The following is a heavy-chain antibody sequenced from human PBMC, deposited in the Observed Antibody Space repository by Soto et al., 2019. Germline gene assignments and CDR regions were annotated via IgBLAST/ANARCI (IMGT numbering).Heavy chain of an antibody. J-gene: IGHJ4*02. CDR3: ATDLDRIVVGPAAMTSGGPRGYY. CDR1: GYTLTELS. Sequence: ASVKVSCKVSGYTLTELSMHWVRQAPGKGLEWMGGFDPEDGETIYAQKFQGRVTMTEDTSTDTAYMELSSLRSEDTAVYYCATDLDRIVVGPAAMTSGGPRGYYWGQGTRVTVAS. D-gene: IGHD2-2*01. CDR2: FDPEDGET. V-gene: IGHV1-24*01.